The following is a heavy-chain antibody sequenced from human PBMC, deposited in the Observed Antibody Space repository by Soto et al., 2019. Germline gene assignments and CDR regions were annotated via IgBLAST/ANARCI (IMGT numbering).Heavy chain of an antibody. V-gene: IGHV3-9*01. CDR3: AKDRGDSSGYIFYGMDV. CDR1: GFTFDDYA. Sequence: CAASGFTFDDYAMHWVRQAPGKGLEWVSGISWNSGSIGYADSVKGRFTISRDNAKNSLYLQMNSLRAEDTALYYCAKDRGDSSGYIFYGMDVWGQGTTVTVPS. D-gene: IGHD3-22*01. J-gene: IGHJ6*02. CDR2: ISWNSGSI.